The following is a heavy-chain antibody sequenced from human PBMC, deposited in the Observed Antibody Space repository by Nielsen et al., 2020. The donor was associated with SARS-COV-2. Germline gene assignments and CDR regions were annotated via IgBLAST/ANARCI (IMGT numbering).Heavy chain of an antibody. CDR2: IYPGDSDT. CDR3: ARHRVLRFLEWPAFGMDV. D-gene: IGHD3-3*01. Sequence: VRQMPGKGLEWMGIIYPGDSDTRYSPSFQGQVTISADKSISTAYLQWSSLKASDTAMYYCARHRVLRFLEWPAFGMDVWGQGTTVTVSS. J-gene: IGHJ6*02. V-gene: IGHV5-51*01.